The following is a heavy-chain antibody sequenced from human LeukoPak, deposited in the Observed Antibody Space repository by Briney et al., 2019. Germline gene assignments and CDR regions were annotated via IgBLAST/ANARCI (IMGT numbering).Heavy chain of an antibody. CDR2: IYYSGST. D-gene: IGHD5-18*01. J-gene: IGHJ2*01. CDR1: GGSISSGGYY. Sequence: SETLSLTCTVSGGSISSGGYYWSWIRQHPGKGLEWIGYIYYSGSTYYNPSLKSRVTISVDTSKNQFSLKLSSVTAADTAVYYCARGFIQLWPYWYFDLWGRGTLVTVSS. V-gene: IGHV4-31*03. CDR3: ARGFIQLWPYWYFDL.